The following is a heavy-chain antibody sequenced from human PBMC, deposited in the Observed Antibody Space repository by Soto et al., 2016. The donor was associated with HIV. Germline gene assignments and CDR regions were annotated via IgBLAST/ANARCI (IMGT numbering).Heavy chain of an antibody. CDR3: ARDSSSWYDMYYYGMDV. V-gene: IGHV3-66*01. Sequence: EVQLVESGGGLVQPGGSLRLSCAASGFTVSSNYMSWVRQAPGKGLEWVSVIYSGGSTYYADSVKGRFTISRDNSKNTLYLQMNSLRAEDTAVYYCARDSSSWYDMYYYGMDVWGQGTTVTVSS. CDR2: IYSGGST. D-gene: IGHD6-13*01. J-gene: IGHJ6*02. CDR1: GFTVSSNY.